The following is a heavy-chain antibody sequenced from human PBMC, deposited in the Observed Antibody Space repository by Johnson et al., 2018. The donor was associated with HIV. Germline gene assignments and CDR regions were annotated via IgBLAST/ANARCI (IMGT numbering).Heavy chain of an antibody. CDR1: GFTFDDYG. CDR2: INRDGSTT. CDR3: ARSLVLVRGAFDI. Sequence: VQLVESGGGVVQPGRSLRLSCAASGFTFDDYGMSWVRQAPGKGLVWVSRINRDGSTTDYADSVTGRFTISRDNAKNTVYLQMNSLRAEDTALYFCARSLVLVRGAFDIWGQGTMVTVSS. J-gene: IGHJ3*02. V-gene: IGHV3-20*04. D-gene: IGHD6-6*01.